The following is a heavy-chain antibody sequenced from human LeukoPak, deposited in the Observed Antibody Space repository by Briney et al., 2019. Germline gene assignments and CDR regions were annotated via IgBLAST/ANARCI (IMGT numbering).Heavy chain of an antibody. Sequence: GGSLRLSCAASGFTFSSYEMNWVRQAPGKGLEWVSYISSSGSTIYYADSVKGRFTISRDNAKNSLYLQMNSLRAEDTAVYYCASARGRTVKRYVPTEDYWGQGTLVTVSS. CDR2: ISSSGSTI. CDR3: ASARGRTVKRYVPTEDY. V-gene: IGHV3-48*03. J-gene: IGHJ4*02. D-gene: IGHD4-17*01. CDR1: GFTFSSYE.